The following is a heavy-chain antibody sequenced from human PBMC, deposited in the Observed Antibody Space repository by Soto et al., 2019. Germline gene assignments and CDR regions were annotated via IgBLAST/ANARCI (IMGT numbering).Heavy chain of an antibody. J-gene: IGHJ4*02. CDR1: GFTFSDYY. CDR2: ISGSASTM. Sequence: QVQLVESGGGLVKPGGSLRLSCAASGFTFSDYYMSWIRQAPGKGLEWVSYISGSASTMYFADSVKGRFTISRDNAKNSLYLQLDSLRAEDTAVYYCARNGPGYGCYDYVDYFDYWCQGTLVTVSS. D-gene: IGHD5-12*01. V-gene: IGHV3-11*01. CDR3: ARNGPGYGCYDYVDYFDY.